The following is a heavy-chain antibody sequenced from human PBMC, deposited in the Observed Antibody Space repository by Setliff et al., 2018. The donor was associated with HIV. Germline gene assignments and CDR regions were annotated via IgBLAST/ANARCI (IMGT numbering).Heavy chain of an antibody. CDR2: IYYSGST. J-gene: IGHJ3*01. CDR3: ARARITMTGGRLEPYAFDR. Sequence: SETLSLTCTVSGGSISSSSYYWGWMRQPPGKGLEWIGSIYYSGSTYYNPSIKSRVTISVDTSKTQFSLKLRSVTAADTAVYYCARARITMTGGRLEPYAFDRWGQGTKVTVSS. V-gene: IGHV4-39*07. D-gene: IGHD3-22*01. CDR1: GGSISSSSYY.